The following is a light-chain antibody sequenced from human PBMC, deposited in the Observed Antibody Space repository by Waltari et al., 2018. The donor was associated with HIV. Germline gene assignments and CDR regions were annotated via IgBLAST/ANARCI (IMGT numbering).Light chain of an antibody. CDR2: DGT. CDR1: WSDVGEHGY. Sequence: QSALTQPASVSGSPGQSITISCTGTWSDVGEHGYVAWYQQHPGKAPKVIIHDGTNRPSGVSNRFSGSKSGDTASLTISGLQAEDEAIYFCSPYTAQSVFFGGGTRLTV. V-gene: IGLV2-14*03. J-gene: IGLJ2*01. CDR3: SPYTAQSVF.